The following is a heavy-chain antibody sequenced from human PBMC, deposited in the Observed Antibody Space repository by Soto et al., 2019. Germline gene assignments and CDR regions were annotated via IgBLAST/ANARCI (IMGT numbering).Heavy chain of an antibody. CDR2: ISGSGDST. V-gene: IGHV3-23*01. D-gene: IGHD2-15*01. CDR1: GFTFSNYG. J-gene: IGHJ6*02. CDR3: AKRRVVVAAALASYYYGMDV. Sequence: GGSLRLSCAVSGFTFSNYGMSWVRRAPGRGLEWVSVISGSGDSTYYADSVKGRFTISRDNSKNTLYLQMNSLRAEDTAVYYCAKRRVVVAAALASYYYGMDVWGQGTTVTVS.